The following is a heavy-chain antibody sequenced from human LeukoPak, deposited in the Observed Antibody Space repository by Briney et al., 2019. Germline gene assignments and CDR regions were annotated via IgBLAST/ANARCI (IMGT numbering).Heavy chain of an antibody. CDR2: MNPNSGNT. CDR1: GYTFTSYG. Sequence: GASVKVSCKASGYTFTSYGISWVRQAPGQGLEWMGWMNPNSGNTGYAQKFQGRVTMTRNTSISTAYMELSSLRSEDTAVYYCARGYRLLWFGELILSYYYMDVWGKGTTVTVSS. D-gene: IGHD3-10*01. CDR3: ARGYRLLWFGELILSYYYMDV. V-gene: IGHV1-8*02. J-gene: IGHJ6*03.